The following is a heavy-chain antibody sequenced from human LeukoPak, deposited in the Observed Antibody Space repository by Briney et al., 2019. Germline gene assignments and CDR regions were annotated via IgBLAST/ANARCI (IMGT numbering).Heavy chain of an antibody. Sequence: GGSLRLSCAASGFTFSDYIMNWVRQAPGRGLEWVSSISSSSSNIYYADSVKGRFTISRDNAKDSLYLEMNSLRAEDTAVYYCARACARTSCYTEDWGQGTLVTVSS. CDR3: ARACARTSCYTED. CDR1: GFTFSDYI. CDR2: ISSSSSNI. J-gene: IGHJ4*02. D-gene: IGHD2-2*01. V-gene: IGHV3-21*01.